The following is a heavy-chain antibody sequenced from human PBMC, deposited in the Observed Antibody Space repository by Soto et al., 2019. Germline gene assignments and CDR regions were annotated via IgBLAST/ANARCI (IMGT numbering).Heavy chain of an antibody. D-gene: IGHD1-26*01. CDR3: ARGSLGIVGATTSNGYYFDY. V-gene: IGHV3-33*01. CDR2: IWYDGSNK. CDR1: GFTFSSYG. Sequence: QVQLVESGGGVVQPGRSLRLSCAASGFTFSSYGMHWVRQAPGKGLEWVAVIWYDGSNKYYADSVKGRFTISRDNSKNTLYLRMNSLRAEDTAVYYCARGSLGIVGATTSNGYYFDYWGQGTLVTVSS. J-gene: IGHJ4*02.